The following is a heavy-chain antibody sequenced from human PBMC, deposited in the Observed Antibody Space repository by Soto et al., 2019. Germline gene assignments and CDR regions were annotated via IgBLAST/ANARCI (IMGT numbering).Heavy chain of an antibody. Sequence: SETLSLTCTVSGGSISSYYWSWIRQPPGKGLEWIGYIYYSGSTNYHPSLKSRVTISVDTSKNQFSLKLSSVTAADTAVYYWARTTELLWPSNWFDPWGQGTLVTVSS. CDR2: IYYSGST. J-gene: IGHJ5*02. CDR1: GGSISSYY. CDR3: ARTTELLWPSNWFDP. V-gene: IGHV4-59*01. D-gene: IGHD3-10*01.